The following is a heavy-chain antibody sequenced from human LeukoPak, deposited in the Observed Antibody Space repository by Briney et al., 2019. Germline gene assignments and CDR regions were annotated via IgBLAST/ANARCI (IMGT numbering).Heavy chain of an antibody. CDR1: GGSLSGYF. D-gene: IGHD6-19*01. V-gene: IGHV4-59*08. Sequence: KPSETLSLTCTVSGGSLSGYFWSWIRQPPGKGLELIGYLYYSGSTNYNPSLKSRVTVSVSTSKDQFSLRLSSVTAADTAVYYFARLLAVAGGDAFDIWGQGKMVTVSS. CDR2: LYYSGST. J-gene: IGHJ3*02. CDR3: ARLLAVAGGDAFDI.